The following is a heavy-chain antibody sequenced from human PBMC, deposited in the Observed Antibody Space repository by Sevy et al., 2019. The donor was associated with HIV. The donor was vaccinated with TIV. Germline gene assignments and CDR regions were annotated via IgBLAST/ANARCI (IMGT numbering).Heavy chain of an antibody. J-gene: IGHJ6*02. CDR1: GYTFTSYD. V-gene: IGHV1-8*01. CDR3: ARGGNGDFWSYEYYYYGMDV. Sequence: ASVKVSGEAFGYTFTSYDINWVRQAPGQGLEGMGGMSPNTGATGFAQKFQGRVTLTRNKSITTAYMELSSLTYEDTAVYYCARGGNGDFWSYEYYYYGMDVWGQGTTVTVSS. D-gene: IGHD3-16*01. CDR2: MSPNTGAT.